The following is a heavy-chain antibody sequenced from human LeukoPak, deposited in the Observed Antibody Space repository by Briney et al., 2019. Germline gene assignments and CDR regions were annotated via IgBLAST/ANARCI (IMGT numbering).Heavy chain of an antibody. CDR3: ARAEYSSSWFPNYYYYYGMDV. Sequence: GGSLRLSCAASGFTFSSYGMHWVRQAPGKGLEWVAVIWYDGSNKYYADSVKGRFTISRDNSKNTLYLQMNSLRAEDTAVYYCARAEYSSSWFPNYYYYYGMDVWGQGTTVTVSS. D-gene: IGHD6-13*01. J-gene: IGHJ6*02. CDR1: GFTFSSYG. V-gene: IGHV3-33*01. CDR2: IWYDGSNK.